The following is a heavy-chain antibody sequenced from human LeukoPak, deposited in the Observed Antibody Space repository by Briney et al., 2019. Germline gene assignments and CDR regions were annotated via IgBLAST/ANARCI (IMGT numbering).Heavy chain of an antibody. V-gene: IGHV1-18*01. CDR3: AREDRHMNWFDP. J-gene: IGHJ5*02. Sequence: ASVKVSCKASGYTFTSYGISWVRQAPGQGLEWMGWISAYNGNTNYAQKLQGRVTMATDTSTSTAYMELRSLKSDDTAVYYCAREDRHMNWFDPWGQGTLITVSS. CDR1: GYTFTSYG. CDR2: ISAYNGNT.